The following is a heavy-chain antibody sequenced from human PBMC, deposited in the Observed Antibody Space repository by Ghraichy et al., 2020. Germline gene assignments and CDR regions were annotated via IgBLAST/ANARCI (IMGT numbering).Heavy chain of an antibody. CDR2: INHSGST. CDR1: GGSFSGYY. V-gene: IGHV4-34*01. D-gene: IGHD3-10*01. J-gene: IGHJ4*02. CDR3: ARVRAVWYRFDY. Sequence: SETLSLTCAVYGGSFSGYYWSWIRQPPGKGLEWIGEINHSGSTNYNPSLKSRVTISVDTSKNQFSLKLSSVTAADTAVYYCARVRAVWYRFDYWGQGTLVTVSS.